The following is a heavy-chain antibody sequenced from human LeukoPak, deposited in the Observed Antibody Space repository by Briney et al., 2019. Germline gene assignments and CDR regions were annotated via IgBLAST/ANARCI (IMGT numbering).Heavy chain of an antibody. CDR2: IYYSGST. V-gene: IGHV4-31*03. J-gene: IGHJ4*02. CDR1: DAKSSSGGYY. D-gene: IGHD5-24*01. CDR3: ARDLGDGYNFRY. Sequence: PSHTLTLVCTVSDAKSSSGGYYGRLIRKHPGNGLDWIAYIYYSGSTYYNPSLKSRVIISVDTSKNQFSLKLSSVTAADTAVYFCARDLGDGYNFRYWGQGTLVTVSS.